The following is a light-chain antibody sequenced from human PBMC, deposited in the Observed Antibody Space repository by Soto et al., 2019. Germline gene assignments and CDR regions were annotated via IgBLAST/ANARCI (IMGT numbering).Light chain of an antibody. V-gene: IGKV3-20*01. J-gene: IGKJ1*01. Sequence: EIVMTQSPATLSVSPGERATLSCRASHTVSSSFLAWYQQRPGRAPRLLIYGASNRATGIPDRFSGSGSGTDFTLTISRLEPEDFAVYYCQQYGSSGTFGQGTKVDIK. CDR3: QQYGSSGT. CDR1: HTVSSSF. CDR2: GAS.